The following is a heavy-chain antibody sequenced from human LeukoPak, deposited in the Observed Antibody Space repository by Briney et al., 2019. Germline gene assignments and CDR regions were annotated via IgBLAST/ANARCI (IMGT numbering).Heavy chain of an antibody. CDR2: ISYDGSNK. CDR1: GFTFSSYA. J-gene: IGHJ3*02. D-gene: IGHD5-12*01. Sequence: PGGSLRLSCAASGFTFSSYAMHWVRQAPGKGLEWVAVISYDGSNKYYADSVKGRFTISRDNSKNTLYLQMNSLRAEDTAVYYCANLATIASFDIWGQGTMVTVSS. CDR3: ANLATIASFDI. V-gene: IGHV3-30*04.